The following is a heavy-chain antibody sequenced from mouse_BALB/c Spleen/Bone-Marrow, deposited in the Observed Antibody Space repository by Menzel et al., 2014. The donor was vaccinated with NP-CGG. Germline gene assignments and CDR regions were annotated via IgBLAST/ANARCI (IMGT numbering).Heavy chain of an antibody. V-gene: IGHV1-14*01. J-gene: IGHJ4*01. CDR2: INPYNDGT. CDR1: GYTFTAYV. CDR3: AREGGLRRGDYYAMDY. Sequence: VHVKQSGPELVKPGASVKMSCKASGYTFTAYVMHWVQQTPGQGLEWIGYINPYNDGTKYNEKFKGEATLTSDKSSSTAYMELSSLTSEDSAVYYCAREGGLRRGDYYAMDYWGQGTSVTVSS. D-gene: IGHD2-2*01.